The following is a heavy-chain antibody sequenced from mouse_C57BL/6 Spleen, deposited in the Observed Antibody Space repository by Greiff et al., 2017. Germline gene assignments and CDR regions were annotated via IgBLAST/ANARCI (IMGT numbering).Heavy chain of an antibody. Sequence: QVQLQQPGAELVRPGSSVKLSCKASGYTFTSYWMDWVKQRPGQGLEWIGNIYPSDSETHYNQKFKDKATLTVDKSSSKAYLQLSSLTSEDSAVYYCARNYYDYDGYAMDYWGQGTSVTVSS. J-gene: IGHJ4*01. CDR1: GYTFTSYW. CDR2: IYPSDSET. D-gene: IGHD2-4*01. V-gene: IGHV1-61*01. CDR3: ARNYYDYDGYAMDY.